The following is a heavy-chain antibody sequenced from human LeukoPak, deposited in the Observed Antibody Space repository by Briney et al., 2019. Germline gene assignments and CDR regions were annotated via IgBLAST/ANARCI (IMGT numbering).Heavy chain of an antibody. Sequence: GGSLRLSCATSGFTFSSYSMNWVRQAPGKGLEWVSYISSSSNTIYYADSVKGRFTISRDNAKNPLYLQMNSLRDEDTALYYCVTDTSMGGLFDYWGQGTLVTVSS. CDR1: GFTFSSYS. CDR3: VTDTSMGGLFDY. J-gene: IGHJ4*02. D-gene: IGHD5-18*01. V-gene: IGHV3-48*02. CDR2: ISSSSNTI.